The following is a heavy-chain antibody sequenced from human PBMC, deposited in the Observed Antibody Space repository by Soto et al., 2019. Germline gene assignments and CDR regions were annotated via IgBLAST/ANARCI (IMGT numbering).Heavy chain of an antibody. CDR3: AHSLMTTVTKQFDY. Sequence: SRPTLVNPTQTLTLTCTFSGFSHSTSGVGVGWIRQPPGKALEWLALIYWDDDKRYSPSLKSRLTITKDTSKNQVVLTMTNMDPVDTATYYCAHSLMTTVTKQFDYWGQGTLVTVSS. D-gene: IGHD4-17*01. V-gene: IGHV2-5*02. J-gene: IGHJ4*02. CDR2: IYWDDDK. CDR1: GFSHSTSGVG.